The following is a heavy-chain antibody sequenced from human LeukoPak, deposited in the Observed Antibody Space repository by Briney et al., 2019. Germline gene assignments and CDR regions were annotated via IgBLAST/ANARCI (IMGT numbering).Heavy chain of an antibody. D-gene: IGHD3-3*01. CDR3: ARDPYSKIFGG. CDR1: GFTVSSYY. J-gene: IGHJ4*01. V-gene: IGHV3-66*02. CDR2: IDSGGST. Sequence: QPGGSLRLSCTVSGFTVSSYYMSWVRQAPGKGLEWVSIIDSGGSTYYADSVKGRFTISRDNSENTVFLQMNSLRAEDTAVYYCARDPYSKIFGGWGHGTLATVSS.